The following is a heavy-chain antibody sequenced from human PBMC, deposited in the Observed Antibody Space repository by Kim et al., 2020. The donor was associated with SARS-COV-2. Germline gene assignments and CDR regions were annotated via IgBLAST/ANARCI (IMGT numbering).Heavy chain of an antibody. Sequence: SETLSLTCAVYGGSLSGYYWSWIRQPPGKGLEWIGEINHSGSTNYNPSLKSRVTISVDTSKNQFSLKLSSVTAADTAVYYCAGGKGWNGDVLLWFGESYYFDYWGQGTLVTVSS. CDR2: INHSGST. CDR3: AGGKGWNGDVLLWFGESYYFDY. CDR1: GGSLSGYY. V-gene: IGHV4-34*01. D-gene: IGHD3-10*01. J-gene: IGHJ4*02.